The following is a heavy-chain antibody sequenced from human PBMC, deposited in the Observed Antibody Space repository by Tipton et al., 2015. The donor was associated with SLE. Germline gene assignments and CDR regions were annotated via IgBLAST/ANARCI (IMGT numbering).Heavy chain of an antibody. V-gene: IGHV4-61*01. J-gene: IGHJ4*02. Sequence: TLSLTCTVSGGSIFISNDYWSWIRQSPGKGLEWIGYSYYSGSTTYNPSLKSRVTISVDTSKNQFSLKLSPVSAADTAVYYCARTSYYGLVHSWGQGTLVTVSS. CDR3: ARTSYYGLVHS. CDR2: SYYSGST. CDR1: GGSIFISNDY. D-gene: IGHD3-10*01.